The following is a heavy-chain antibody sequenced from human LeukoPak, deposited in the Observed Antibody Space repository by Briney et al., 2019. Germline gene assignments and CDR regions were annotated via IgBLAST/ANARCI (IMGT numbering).Heavy chain of an antibody. D-gene: IGHD5-18*01. CDR1: GGSISSGDYY. Sequence: SETLSLTCTVSGGSISSGDYYWSWIRQPPGKGLEWIGYIYYSGSTYYNPSLKSRVTISVDTSKNQFSLKLSSVTAADTAVYYCASGYSYGVYYGMDVWGQGTTVTVSS. CDR2: IYYSGST. CDR3: ASGYSYGVYYGMDV. J-gene: IGHJ6*02. V-gene: IGHV4-30-4*01.